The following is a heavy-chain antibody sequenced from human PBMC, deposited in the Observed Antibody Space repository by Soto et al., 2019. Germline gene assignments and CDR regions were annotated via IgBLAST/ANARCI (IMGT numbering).Heavy chain of an antibody. CDR3: ARTTAVSGTPEFDY. Sequence: QVQLVESGGGVVQPGRSLRLSCAASGFTFSSYNMHWVRQAPGKGLEWVTVISYDDGSNKSYADSVKGRFTISRDNSKNTLYLQMNSLRAEDTAVHYCARTTAVSGTPEFDYWGQGTLVTVSS. CDR1: GFTFSSYN. D-gene: IGHD6-19*01. V-gene: IGHV3-30-3*01. J-gene: IGHJ4*02. CDR2: ISYDDGSNK.